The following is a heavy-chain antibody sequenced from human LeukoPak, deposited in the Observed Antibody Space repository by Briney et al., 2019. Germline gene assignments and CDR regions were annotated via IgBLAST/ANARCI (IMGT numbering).Heavy chain of an antibody. CDR1: GGTFSSYA. J-gene: IGHJ3*02. CDR3: ARGGSSSWYIRDAFDI. V-gene: IGHV1-8*02. Sequence: ASVKVSCKASGGTFSSYAISWVRQATGQGLEWMGWMNPNSGNTGYAQKFQGRVTMTRNTSISTAYMELSSLRSEDTAVYYCARGGSSSWYIRDAFDIWGQGTMVTVSS. D-gene: IGHD6-13*01. CDR2: MNPNSGNT.